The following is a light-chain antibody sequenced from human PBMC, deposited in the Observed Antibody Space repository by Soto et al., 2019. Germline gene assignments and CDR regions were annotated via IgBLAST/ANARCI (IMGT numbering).Light chain of an antibody. CDR2: GAS. J-gene: IGKJ4*01. CDR1: QSVNIK. Sequence: EIVMTQSPATLSVSPGERATLSCRASQSVNIKLVWYQQKPGQAPRLVIYGASTRATGIPARFSGSGSGTEFTLAISSLQSEDFAVYYCQQYNSWPPTFGGGTKVEIK. CDR3: QQYNSWPPT. V-gene: IGKV3-15*01.